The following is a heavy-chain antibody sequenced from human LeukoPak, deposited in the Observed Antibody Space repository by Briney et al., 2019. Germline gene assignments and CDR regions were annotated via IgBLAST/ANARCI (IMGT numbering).Heavy chain of an antibody. Sequence: SQTLSLTCAISGDSVSSNSAAWNWIRQSPSRGLEWVGRTYLKSKWYNDYALSVRGRITINPDTSKNQFSLQLNSMTPEDTAVYYCTRGLNSFDYWGQGTLVSVST. CDR1: GDSVSSNSAA. CDR3: TRGLNSFDY. V-gene: IGHV6-1*01. J-gene: IGHJ4*02. CDR2: TYLKSKWYN.